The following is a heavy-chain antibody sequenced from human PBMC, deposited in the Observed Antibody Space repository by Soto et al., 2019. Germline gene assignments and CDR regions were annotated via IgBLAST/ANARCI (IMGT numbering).Heavy chain of an antibody. J-gene: IGHJ6*02. Sequence: PSETLSLTCTVSGGSIRNYYWSWIRQPPGKGLEWIGYIYYSGSTNYNPSLKSRDTMSEDTPKNQYSIKQRSVTAADTAVYYCAREGTSSWSGDYGMDVWGQGTTVT. D-gene: IGHD6-13*01. CDR2: IYYSGST. CDR1: GGSIRNYY. V-gene: IGHV4-59*01. CDR3: AREGTSSWSGDYGMDV.